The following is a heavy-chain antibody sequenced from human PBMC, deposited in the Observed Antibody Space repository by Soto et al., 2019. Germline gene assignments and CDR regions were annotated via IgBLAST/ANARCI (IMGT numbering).Heavy chain of an antibody. J-gene: IGHJ4*02. D-gene: IGHD3-10*01. Sequence: ASVKVSCKASGYTFTGYYMHWVRQAPGQGLEWMGWINPNSGGTNYAQKFRGRVTMTRDTSISTAYMELSRLRSDDTAVYYCARDLSELLWFGESRYYFDYWGQGTLVTVSS. CDR3: ARDLSELLWFGESRYYFDY. CDR2: INPNSGGT. V-gene: IGHV1-2*02. CDR1: GYTFTGYY.